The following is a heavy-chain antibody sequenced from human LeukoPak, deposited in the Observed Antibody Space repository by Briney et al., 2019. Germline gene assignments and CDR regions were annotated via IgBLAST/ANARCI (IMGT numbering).Heavy chain of an antibody. CDR2: IFGSGSNT. V-gene: IGHV3-23*01. Sequence: GSLRPSCALSGFTFSDHTMTCVRQTPGEGLEWVSGIFGSGSNTYYADSVKGRFTISRDNSKNTVYLQMNSLRADDTAVYYCARVGDWSYYFGMDAWGQGTTVSVSS. CDR3: ARVGDWSYYFGMDA. CDR1: GFTFSDHT. J-gene: IGHJ6*02. D-gene: IGHD3-16*01.